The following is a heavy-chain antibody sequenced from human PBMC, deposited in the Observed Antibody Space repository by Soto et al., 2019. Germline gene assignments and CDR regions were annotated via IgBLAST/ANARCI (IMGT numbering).Heavy chain of an antibody. V-gene: IGHV1-69*13. J-gene: IGHJ6*02. Sequence: ASVKVSCKASGGTFSSYAISWVRQAPGQGLEWMGGIIPIFGTANYAQKFQGRVTITADESTSTAYMELSSLRSEDTAVYYCARRGNSFYYYYGMDVWGQGTTVTVSS. CDR2: IIPIFGTA. D-gene: IGHD4-4*01. CDR3: ARRGNSFYYYYGMDV. CDR1: GGTFSSYA.